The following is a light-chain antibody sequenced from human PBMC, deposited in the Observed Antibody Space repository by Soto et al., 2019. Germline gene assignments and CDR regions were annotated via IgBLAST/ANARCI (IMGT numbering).Light chain of an antibody. J-gene: IGKJ1*01. CDR3: QHYNSYSGT. Sequence: DIQMTQSPSILSASLGDRVTIICRASQSISSRLAWYQQKPGKAPQVLIFDASSLESGVPSRFSGSGSGTEFTLTINSLQPDDFATYSCQHYNSYSGTFGQGTKVDIK. V-gene: IGKV1-5*02. CDR2: DAS. CDR1: QSISSR.